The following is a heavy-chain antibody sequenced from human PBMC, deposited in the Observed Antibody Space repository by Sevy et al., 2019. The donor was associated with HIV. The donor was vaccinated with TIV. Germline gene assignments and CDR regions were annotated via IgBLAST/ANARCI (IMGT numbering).Heavy chain of an antibody. Sequence: GGSLRLSCAASGFAFSNYYAMHWVRQAPGKGLEWVGRIRSNDDGGTTDYAAPVKGRFTISRDDSKNTLYLQMNSLNTEDTAVYYCAARTFSYGMDVWGQGTTVTVSS. CDR1: GFAFSNYY. CDR3: AARTFSYGMDV. V-gene: IGHV3-15*07. CDR2: IRSNDDGGTT. J-gene: IGHJ6*02. D-gene: IGHD3-16*01.